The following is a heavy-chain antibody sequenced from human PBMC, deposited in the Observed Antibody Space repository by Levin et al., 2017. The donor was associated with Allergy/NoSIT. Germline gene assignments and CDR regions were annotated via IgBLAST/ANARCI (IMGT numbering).Heavy chain of an antibody. CDR1: GGTFSSYA. J-gene: IGHJ6*02. CDR2: IIPIFGTA. D-gene: IGHD2-15*01. CDR3: ASRNVVVVAATPYYYGMDV. Sequence: SVKVSCKASGGTFSSYAISWVRQAPGQGLEWMGGIIPIFGTANYAQKFQGRVTITADESTSTAYMELSSLRSEDTAVYYCASRNVVVVAATPYYYGMDVWGQGTTVTVSS. V-gene: IGHV1-69*13.